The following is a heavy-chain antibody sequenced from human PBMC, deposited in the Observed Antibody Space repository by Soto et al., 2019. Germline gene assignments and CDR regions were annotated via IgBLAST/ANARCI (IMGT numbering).Heavy chain of an antibody. CDR1: GGSISSSSYY. CDR2: IYYSGST. D-gene: IGHD6-6*01. J-gene: IGHJ4*02. CDR3: ARLLSDSSSSDY. Sequence: SETLSLTCTVSGGSISSSSYYWGWIRQPPGKGLEWIGSIYYSGSTYYNPSLKSRVTISVDTSKNQFSLKLSSVTAADTAVYYCARLLSDSSSSDYWGQGTLVTVSS. V-gene: IGHV4-39*01.